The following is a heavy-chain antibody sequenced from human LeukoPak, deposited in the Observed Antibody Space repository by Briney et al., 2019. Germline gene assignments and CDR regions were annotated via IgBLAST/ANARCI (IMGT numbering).Heavy chain of an antibody. CDR1: SGSTSSYY. Sequence: SETLSLTCTVSSGSTSSYYWSWIRQPPGKGLECIGYINYSGSTYNPSLKSRVTMSVDTSKNQFSLKLSSVTAADTAVYYCARAAGGAHAFDIWGQGTKVTVSS. CDR2: INYSGST. V-gene: IGHV4-59*01. CDR3: ARAAGGAHAFDI. D-gene: IGHD3-10*01. J-gene: IGHJ3*02.